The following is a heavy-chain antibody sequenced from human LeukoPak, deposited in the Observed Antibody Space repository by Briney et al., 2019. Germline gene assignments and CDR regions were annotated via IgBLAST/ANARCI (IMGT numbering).Heavy chain of an antibody. J-gene: IGHJ4*02. V-gene: IGHV3-64*01. CDR3: ARDRSRNYFDY. D-gene: IGHD2-15*01. CDR2: ISSNGGST. Sequence: GGSLRLSCAASGFTFSSYSMNWVRQAPGKGLEYVSAISSNGGSTYYANSVKGRFTISRDNSKNTLYLQMGSLRAEDMAVYYCARDRSRNYFDYWGQGTLVTVSS. CDR1: GFTFSSYS.